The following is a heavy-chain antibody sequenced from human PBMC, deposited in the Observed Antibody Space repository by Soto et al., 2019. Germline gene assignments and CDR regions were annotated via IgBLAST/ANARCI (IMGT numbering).Heavy chain of an antibody. CDR2: IWSDGSNK. Sequence: SLRLSCAASGFTFRCYGMHLGRQGLGKGLEWVAVIWSDGSNKYYADSVKGRFTISRDNSKNTLYLQMNSLRAEDTAVYYCARYYYDSSGYYPLWGQGTLVTVSS. J-gene: IGHJ4*02. D-gene: IGHD3-22*01. CDR1: GFTFRCYG. CDR3: ARYYYDSSGYYPL. V-gene: IGHV3-33*01.